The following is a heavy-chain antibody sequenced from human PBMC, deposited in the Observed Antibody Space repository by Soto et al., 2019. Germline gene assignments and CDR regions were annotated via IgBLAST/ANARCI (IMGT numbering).Heavy chain of an antibody. CDR2: ISSSSSTI. J-gene: IGHJ3*02. V-gene: IGHV3-48*02. CDR3: ARDRYYYDSSGTKGNAFDI. D-gene: IGHD3-22*01. Sequence: EVQLEESGGGLVQPGGSLRLSCAASGFTFSSYSMNWVRQAPGKGLEWVSYISSSSSTIYYADSVKGRFTISRDNAKNSLYLQMNSLRDEDTAVYYCARDRYYYDSSGTKGNAFDIWGQGTMVTVSS. CDR1: GFTFSSYS.